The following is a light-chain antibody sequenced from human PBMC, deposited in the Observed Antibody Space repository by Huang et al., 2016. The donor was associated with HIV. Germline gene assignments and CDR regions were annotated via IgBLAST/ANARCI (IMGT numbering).Light chain of an antibody. Sequence: IQMTQSPSSLSASIGDRVTITCRSSQSINSHLNWYQQSPGKAPKLLIYSAPSLHSGVPSRFSGSGSATDFTLTISSLQPEDFATYFCQQSYSTPWTFGQGTKVEIK. CDR2: SAP. CDR3: QQSYSTPWT. J-gene: IGKJ1*01. V-gene: IGKV1-39*01. CDR1: QSINSH.